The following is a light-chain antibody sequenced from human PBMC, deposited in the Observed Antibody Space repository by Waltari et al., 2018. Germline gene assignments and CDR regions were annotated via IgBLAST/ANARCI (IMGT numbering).Light chain of an antibody. V-gene: IGKV1-5*03. CDR3: LQYNGEPRT. Sequence: DIQMTQSPSTLSASVGDRVTITCRASQKINSWLAWHQQKPGKAPKLLIYKASSLESGVPSWFSGSGSGTEFTLTISSLQPDDFATYYCLQYNGEPRTFGQGTKVEVK. J-gene: IGKJ1*01. CDR1: QKINSW. CDR2: KAS.